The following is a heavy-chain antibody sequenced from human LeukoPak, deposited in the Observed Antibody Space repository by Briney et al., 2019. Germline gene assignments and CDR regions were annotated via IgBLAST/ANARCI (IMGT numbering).Heavy chain of an antibody. V-gene: IGHV1-8*01. D-gene: IGHD3-22*01. CDR1: GYTFTSYD. CDR3: ARAMKSFDAFDI. J-gene: IGHJ3*02. CDR2: MNPNSSNT. Sequence: ASVKVSCKASGYTFTSYDINWVRQATGQGLEWMGWMNPNSSNTGYAQKFQGRVTITADESTSTAYMELSSLRSEDTAVYYCARAMKSFDAFDIWGQGTMVTVSS.